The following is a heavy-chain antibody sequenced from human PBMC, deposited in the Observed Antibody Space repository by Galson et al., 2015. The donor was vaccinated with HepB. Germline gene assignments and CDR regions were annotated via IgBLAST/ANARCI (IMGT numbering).Heavy chain of an antibody. CDR3: ARGSGNRWFDP. J-gene: IGHJ5*02. V-gene: IGHV3-7*01. Sequence: SLRLSCAASGFTFNSNWMSWVRQAPGKGLEWVANIKQDGIEQYYVDSVRGRFTISRDNAKNSLYLQMNSLRAEDTAVYYCARGSGNRWFDPWGQGTLVTVSS. CDR1: GFTFNSNW. CDR2: IKQDGIEQ.